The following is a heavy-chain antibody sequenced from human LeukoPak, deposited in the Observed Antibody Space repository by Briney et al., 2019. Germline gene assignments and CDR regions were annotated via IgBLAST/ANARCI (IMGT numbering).Heavy chain of an antibody. V-gene: IGHV3-30*02. CDR1: GFTFSIYG. CDR3: ARGLNYYGSGSVGY. J-gene: IGHJ4*02. D-gene: IGHD3-10*01. CDR2: IRYDGSNK. Sequence: PGGSLRLSCAASGFTFSIYGMHWVRQAPGKGLEWVAFIRYDGSNKYYADSVKGRFTISRDNSKNTLYLQMNSLRAEDTAVYYCARGLNYYGSGSVGYWGQGTLVTVSS.